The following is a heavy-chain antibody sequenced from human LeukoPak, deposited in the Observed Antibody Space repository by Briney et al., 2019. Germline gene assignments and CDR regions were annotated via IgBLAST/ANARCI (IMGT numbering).Heavy chain of an antibody. CDR3: ARDDGDGPDYYDSSGYYTLIDY. CDR1: GFTFSSYS. D-gene: IGHD3-22*01. J-gene: IGHJ4*02. CDR2: ISGSSSTI. Sequence: PGGSLRLSCAASGFTFSSYSMNWVRQAPGKGLEWGSYISGSSSTIYYADSVKGRFTISRDNSKNTLYLQMNSLRAEDTAVYYCARDDGDGPDYYDSSGYYTLIDYWGQGTLVTVSS. V-gene: IGHV3-48*01.